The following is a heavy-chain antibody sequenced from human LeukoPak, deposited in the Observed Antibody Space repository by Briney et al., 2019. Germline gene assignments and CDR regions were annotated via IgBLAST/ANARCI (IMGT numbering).Heavy chain of an antibody. Sequence: PSETLSLTRTVSGGSINSYHWSWIRQPAGEGLECIGRIYTSGRPNYNPSLKSRLTMSVDTSKNQCSLKLSFVTAADTVVYYCARDAPVEYCSSTSCYDAVYYYYYGMDVWGQGTTVTVSS. CDR2: IYTSGRP. V-gene: IGHV4-4*07. CDR1: GGSINSYH. CDR3: ARDAPVEYCSSTSCYDAVYYYYYGMDV. J-gene: IGHJ6*02. D-gene: IGHD2-2*01.